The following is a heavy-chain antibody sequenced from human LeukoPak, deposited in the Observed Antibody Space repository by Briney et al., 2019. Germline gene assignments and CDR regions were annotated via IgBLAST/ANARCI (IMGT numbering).Heavy chain of an antibody. CDR1: GFTFSSHE. CDR2: ISSGGSTI. J-gene: IGHJ5*02. V-gene: IGHV3-48*03. CDR3: AREVWFDP. Sequence: GSLRLSCAASGFTFSSHEMNWVRQPPGKGLEWVSYISSGGSTIYYADSVKGRFTISRGNAKNSLYLQMNSLRAEDTALYYCAREVWFDPWGEGTLVTLST.